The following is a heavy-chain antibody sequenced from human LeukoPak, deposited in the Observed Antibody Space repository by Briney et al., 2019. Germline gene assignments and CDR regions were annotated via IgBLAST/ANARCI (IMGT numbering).Heavy chain of an antibody. CDR2: ISGSGGST. J-gene: IGHJ6*03. CDR3: AKVGSSILRYYYYMDF. CDR1: GFTFSSYG. Sequence: GGSLTLSCPASGFTFSSYGMSWVRQAPGKGLEWVSAISGSGGSTYYADSVNGRFTISRDNSKNTLYLQMNSLRAEDTAVYDCAKVGSSILRYYYYMDFWGKGTTATISS. D-gene: IGHD2/OR15-2a*01. V-gene: IGHV3-23*01.